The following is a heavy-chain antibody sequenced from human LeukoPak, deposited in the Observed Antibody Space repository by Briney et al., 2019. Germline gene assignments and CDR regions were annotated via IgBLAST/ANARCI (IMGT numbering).Heavy chain of an antibody. D-gene: IGHD6-13*01. CDR3: ARDIDRSSSWGSGWFDP. Sequence: GRSLRLSCAASGFTFSSYAMHWVRQAPGKGLEWVAVISYDGSNKYYADSVKGRFTISRDNSKNTLYLQMNSLRAEDTAVYYCARDIDRSSSWGSGWFDPWGQGTLVTVSS. V-gene: IGHV3-30*04. J-gene: IGHJ5*02. CDR2: ISYDGSNK. CDR1: GFTFSSYA.